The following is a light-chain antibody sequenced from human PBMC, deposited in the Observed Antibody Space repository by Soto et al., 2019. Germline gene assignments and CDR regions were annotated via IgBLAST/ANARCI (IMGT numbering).Light chain of an antibody. CDR3: QQYINWPPIT. J-gene: IGKJ5*01. Sequence: PGEIVPLSCRASQSVISSYLTWYQQKPGQAPRLLIYGASTRATGIPARFSGSGSGTDFTLTISSLQPEDFAVYYCQQYINWPPITFGQGTRLEIK. V-gene: IGKV3D-7*01. CDR1: QSVISSY. CDR2: GAS.